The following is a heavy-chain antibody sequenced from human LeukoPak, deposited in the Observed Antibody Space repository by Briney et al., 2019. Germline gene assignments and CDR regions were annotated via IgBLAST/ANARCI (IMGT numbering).Heavy chain of an antibody. Sequence: PGGSLRLSCAASGFTFSSYSMNWVRQAPGKGLEWVSSISSSSSYIYYADSVKGRFTISRDNAKNSLYLQMNSLRAEDTALYHCARTQYDSSGYPDYWGQGTLVTVSS. CDR3: ARTQYDSSGYPDY. CDR1: GFTFSSYS. V-gene: IGHV3-21*04. D-gene: IGHD3-22*01. J-gene: IGHJ4*02. CDR2: ISSSSSYI.